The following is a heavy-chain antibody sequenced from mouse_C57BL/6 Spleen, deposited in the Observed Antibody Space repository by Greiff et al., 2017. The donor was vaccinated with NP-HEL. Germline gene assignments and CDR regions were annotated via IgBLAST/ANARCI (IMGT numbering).Heavy chain of an antibody. Sequence: QVQLQQSGAELVKPGASVKMSCKASGYTFTSYWITWVKQRPGQGLEWIGDIYPGSGSTNYNEKFKSKATLTVDTSSSTAYMQLSSLTSEDSAVYYGAREGTGAFDDWGQGTTLTVSS. V-gene: IGHV1-55*01. CDR3: AREGTGAFDD. J-gene: IGHJ2*01. CDR2: IYPGSGST. D-gene: IGHD3-3*01. CDR1: GYTFTSYW.